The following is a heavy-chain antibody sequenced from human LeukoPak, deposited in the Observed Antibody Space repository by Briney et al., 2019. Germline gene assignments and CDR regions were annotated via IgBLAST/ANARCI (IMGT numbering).Heavy chain of an antibody. D-gene: IGHD5-18*01. CDR1: GYSISSGYY. J-gene: IGHJ4*02. Sequence: PSETLSLTCTVSGYSISSGYYWGWIRQPPGKGLEWIGSIYYSGSTYYNPSLKSRVTISVDTSKNQFSLKLSSVTAADTAVYYCARGDTAMVTRSPFDYWGQGTLVTVSS. CDR2: IYYSGST. V-gene: IGHV4-38-2*02. CDR3: ARGDTAMVTRSPFDY.